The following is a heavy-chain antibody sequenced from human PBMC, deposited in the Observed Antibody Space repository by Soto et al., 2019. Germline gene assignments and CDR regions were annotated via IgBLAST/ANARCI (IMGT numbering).Heavy chain of an antibody. CDR3: AKDGLQYQLLRHYYYYGRDV. V-gene: IGHV3-30*18. CDR1: GFTFSSYG. CDR2: ISYDGSNK. D-gene: IGHD2-2*01. J-gene: IGHJ6*02. Sequence: AGSLRLSCAASGFTFSSYGINWVRQAPGNGLERVAVISYDGSNKYYADSVKGRFTISRDNSKNTLYLQMNSLRAEDTAVYYCAKDGLQYQLLRHYYYYGRDVWGQGTTVTVSS.